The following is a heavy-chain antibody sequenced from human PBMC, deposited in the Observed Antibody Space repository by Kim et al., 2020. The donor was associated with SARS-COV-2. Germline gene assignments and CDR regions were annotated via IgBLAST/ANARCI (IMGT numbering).Heavy chain of an antibody. J-gene: IGHJ4*02. CDR3: ARDSDWILYDY. CDR2: IRRDGGTT. D-gene: IGHD3-9*01. Sequence: GSLRLSCAASGFTLSNYWMHWVRQAPGKGLVWVARIRRDGGTTAYADSVKGRFSISRDNAKNTLYLQMNSLRAEDTAVYYCARDSDWILYDYWGQGTLVTVSS. V-gene: IGHV3-74*01. CDR1: GFTLSNYW.